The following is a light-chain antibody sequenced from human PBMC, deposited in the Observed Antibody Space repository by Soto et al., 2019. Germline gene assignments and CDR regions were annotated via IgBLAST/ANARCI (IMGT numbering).Light chain of an antibody. CDR1: HDISSW. Sequence: DIQLTQSPASVSASVGDRVTDTCRASHDISSWLAWYQQKPGKAPRLLIFAASTLQSGVPSRFSGSGSGTDFTLTISSLQPADFATYYCQQGHSFPYTFGQGTKVDIK. CDR3: QQGHSFPYT. CDR2: AAS. V-gene: IGKV1-12*01. J-gene: IGKJ2*01.